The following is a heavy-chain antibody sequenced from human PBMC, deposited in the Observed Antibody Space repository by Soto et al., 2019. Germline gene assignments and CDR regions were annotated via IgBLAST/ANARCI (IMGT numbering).Heavy chain of an antibody. CDR2: IKSKTDGGTT. CDR3: SLVIMGSQYYYYGMDV. Sequence: PGGSLRLSCAASGFTFSNAWMNWVRQAPGKGLEWVGRIKSKTDGGTTDYAAPVKGRFTISRDDSKNTLYLQMNSLKTEDTAVYYCSLVIMGSQYYYYGMDVWGQVTTVTVSS. D-gene: IGHD3-9*01. V-gene: IGHV3-15*07. CDR1: GFTFSNAW. J-gene: IGHJ6*02.